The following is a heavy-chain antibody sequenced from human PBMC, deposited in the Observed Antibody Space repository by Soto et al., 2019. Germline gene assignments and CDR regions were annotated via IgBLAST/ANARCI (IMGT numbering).Heavy chain of an antibody. CDR2: IYSDGST. CDR3: ATLTKYDILTGFYPC. D-gene: IGHD3-9*01. V-gene: IGHV3-66*01. CDR1: GFTVNTNY. J-gene: IGHJ4*02. Sequence: GGSLRLSSAASGFTVNTNYMRWVRQAPGKGLEWVSVIYSDGSTYYADSVKGRFIISRDNSNNTLYFQMNSLRAEDTAVYYCATLTKYDILTGFYPCWGQGT.